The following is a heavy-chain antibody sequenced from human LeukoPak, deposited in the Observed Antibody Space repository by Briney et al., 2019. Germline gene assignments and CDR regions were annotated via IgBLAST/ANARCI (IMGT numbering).Heavy chain of an antibody. D-gene: IGHD6-13*01. CDR1: GGSISSGDYY. Sequence: SETLSLTCTVSGGSISSGDYYWSWIRQPPGKGLEWIGYIYYSGSTYYNPSLKSRAAISVDTSKNQFSLKLSSVTAADTAVYYCARDGSSSWYFDYWGQGTLVTVSS. CDR3: ARDGSSSWYFDY. J-gene: IGHJ4*02. V-gene: IGHV4-30-4*01. CDR2: IYYSGST.